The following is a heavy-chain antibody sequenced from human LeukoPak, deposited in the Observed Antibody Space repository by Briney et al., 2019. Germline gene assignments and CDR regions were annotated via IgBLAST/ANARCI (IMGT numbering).Heavy chain of an antibody. Sequence: PGGSLRLSCAASGFTFSGYAMSWVRQAPGRGLEWVSGIHASGVSTYYSDSVKGRFTISRDNSRNTLYLQMNSLRAEDTAVYYCAKRADGGPGTIEDWGQGTLVTVSS. J-gene: IGHJ4*02. V-gene: IGHV3-23*01. CDR3: AKRADGGPGTIED. CDR1: GFTFSGYA. D-gene: IGHD1-1*01. CDR2: IHASGVST.